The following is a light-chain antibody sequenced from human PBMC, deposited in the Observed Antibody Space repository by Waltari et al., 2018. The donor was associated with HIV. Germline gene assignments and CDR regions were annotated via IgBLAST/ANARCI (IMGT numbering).Light chain of an antibody. V-gene: IGLV1-40*01. CDR2: GNT. CDR3: QSYDNTVNGWV. J-gene: IGLJ3*02. Sequence: QSVLTQPPSVSGAPGQNVTASCTGSSSNIGTNYDVHWYQFLPGEVPKLLIYGNTIRPAGVPGRFSGSSSGTSASLAITGLQPADEADYYCQSYDNTVNGWVFGGGTRVTV. CDR1: SSNIGTNYD.